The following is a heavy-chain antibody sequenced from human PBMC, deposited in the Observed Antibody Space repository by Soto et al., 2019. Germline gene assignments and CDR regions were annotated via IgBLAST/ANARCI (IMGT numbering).Heavy chain of an antibody. CDR1: GGSIISCH. Sequence: PSETLSITCGDYGGSIISCHLSWIRQPPGKGLEWIGYIYYSGSTNYNPSLKSRLTISVDTSKNQFSLKLRSVTAADTAVYYCARQDYYYYMDVWGKGTTVT. V-gene: IGHV4-59*08. CDR3: ARQDYYYYMDV. CDR2: IYYSGST. J-gene: IGHJ6*03.